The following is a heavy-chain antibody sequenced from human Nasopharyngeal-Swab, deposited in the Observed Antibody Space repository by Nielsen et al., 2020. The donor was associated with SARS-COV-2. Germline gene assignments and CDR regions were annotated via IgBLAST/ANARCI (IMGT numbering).Heavy chain of an antibody. J-gene: IGHJ4*02. CDR3: ASGYRGKTCSGGSCYSEDY. CDR1: GGSISSYY. CDR2: IYYSGST. Sequence: SETLSLTCTVSGGSISSYYWSWIRQPPGKGLEWIGYIYYSGSTNYNPSLKSRVTISVDTSKNQFSLKLSSVTAADTAVYYCASGYRGKTCSGGSCYSEDYWGQGTLVTVSS. D-gene: IGHD2-15*01. V-gene: IGHV4-59*01.